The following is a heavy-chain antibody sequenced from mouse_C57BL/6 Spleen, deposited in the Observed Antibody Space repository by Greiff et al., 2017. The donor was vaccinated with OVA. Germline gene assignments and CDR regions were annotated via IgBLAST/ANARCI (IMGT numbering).Heavy chain of an antibody. CDR1: GYTFTSYG. V-gene: IGHV1-81*01. Sequence: QVQLQQSGAELARPGASVKLSCKASGYTFTSYGISWVKQRTGQGLEWIGEIYPRSGNTYYNEKFKGKATLTADKSSSTAYKELRSLTSEDSAVYFSARRGDSYDGFAYWSQGTLVTVSA. CDR3: ARRGDSYDGFAY. J-gene: IGHJ3*01. CDR2: IYPRSGNT. D-gene: IGHD2-12*01.